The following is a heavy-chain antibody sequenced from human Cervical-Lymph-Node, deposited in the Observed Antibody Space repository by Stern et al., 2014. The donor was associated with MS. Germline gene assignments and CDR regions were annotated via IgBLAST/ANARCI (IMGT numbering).Heavy chain of an antibody. CDR3: ARDHSRPYYFDY. CDR1: GFTFSTYW. CDR2: IRQDGNEK. V-gene: IGHV3-7*01. J-gene: IGHJ4*02. Sequence: EVQLLESGGGLVQPGGSLRLSCAASGFTFSTYWMSWVRRAPGKGLEWVANIRQDGNEKYHVDSVKGGFTISRDNAKNALYLQMNSLRAEDTAVYYCARDHSRPYYFDYWGQGTLVTVSS. D-gene: IGHD2-21*01.